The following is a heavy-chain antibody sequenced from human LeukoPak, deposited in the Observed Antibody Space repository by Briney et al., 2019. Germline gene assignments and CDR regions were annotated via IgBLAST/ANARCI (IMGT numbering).Heavy chain of an antibody. CDR1: GFTFSSYW. CDR2: IASDGST. D-gene: IGHD1-26*01. J-gene: IGHJ4*02. Sequence: GGSLRLSCAASGFTFSSYWMHRVRQAPGEGLVGVSRIASDGSTVYADSVKGRFTISRDNAKDTVYLQMNSLRVEDTAVYYCIGSGGWPGYWGQGTLVTVSS. V-gene: IGHV3-74*01. CDR3: IGSGGWPGY.